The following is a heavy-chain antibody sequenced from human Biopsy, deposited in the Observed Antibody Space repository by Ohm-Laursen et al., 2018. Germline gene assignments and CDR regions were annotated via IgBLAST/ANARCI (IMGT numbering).Heavy chain of an antibody. Sequence: VSSVKVSCKASGGTFSSYSITWVRQAPGQGLEWMGGITPIFDINNYAQKFQGRLTITADESTGTAYMELSGLRSEDTAVYYCARANNDAGTCWYLDLWGRGTLVTVS. CDR3: ARANNDAGTCWYLDL. V-gene: IGHV1-69*01. CDR2: ITPIFDIN. D-gene: IGHD1-1*01. J-gene: IGHJ2*01. CDR1: GGTFSSYS.